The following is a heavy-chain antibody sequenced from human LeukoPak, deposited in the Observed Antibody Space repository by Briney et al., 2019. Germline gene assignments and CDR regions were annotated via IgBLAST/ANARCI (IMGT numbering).Heavy chain of an antibody. D-gene: IGHD3-22*01. J-gene: IGHJ3*02. CDR1: GFTFSDYW. Sequence: PGGSLRLSCAASGFTFSDYWIHWVRQVPGKGLVWVSRINGDGSDTSYADSVRGRFTISRDNSHKPLYLQMNSLRAEDTAVYYCAKDREMYFYDSSGYRDAFHIWGQGTKVTVSS. V-gene: IGHV3-74*01. CDR3: AKDREMYFYDSSGYRDAFHI. CDR2: INGDGSDT.